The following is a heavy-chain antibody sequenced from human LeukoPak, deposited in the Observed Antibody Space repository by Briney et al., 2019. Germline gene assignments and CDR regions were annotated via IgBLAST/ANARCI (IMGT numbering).Heavy chain of an antibody. V-gene: IGHV3-21*01. CDR1: GFTFSSYS. CDR3: ARDAFAPTIFGVVTRREIDY. Sequence: GGSLRLSCAASGFTFSSYSMNWVRQAPGKGLEWVSSISSSSSYIYYADSVKGRFTISRDNAKNSLYLQMNSLRAEDTAVYYCARDAFAPTIFGVVTRREIDYWGQGTLVTDSS. CDR2: ISSSSSYI. D-gene: IGHD3-3*01. J-gene: IGHJ4*02.